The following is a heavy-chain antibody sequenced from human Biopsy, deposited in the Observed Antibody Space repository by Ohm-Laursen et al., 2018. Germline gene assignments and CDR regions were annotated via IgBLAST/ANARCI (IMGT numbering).Heavy chain of an antibody. Sequence: SLRLSCAASGFIFSDYYMSWIRQAPGQGLEWVSNINSVGTIYYADSVRGRFTISRDNAKNSLYLQMNSLSVEDTAVYYCARSVGIMAAPIDYWGQGTLVTVSS. CDR1: GFIFSDYY. J-gene: IGHJ4*02. D-gene: IGHD3-16*01. CDR3: ARSVGIMAAPIDY. V-gene: IGHV3-11*01. CDR2: INSVGTI.